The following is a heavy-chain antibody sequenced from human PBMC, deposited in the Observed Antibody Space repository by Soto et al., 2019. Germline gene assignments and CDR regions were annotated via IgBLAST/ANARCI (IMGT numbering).Heavy chain of an antibody. CDR2: IYYSGST. D-gene: IGHD3-3*01. J-gene: IGHJ3*02. CDR1: GGSISSGGYY. CDR3: ARPDGVITIEEVHDAFDI. V-gene: IGHV4-31*03. Sequence: PSETLSLTCTVSGGSISSGGYYWSWIRQHPGKGLEWIGYIYYSGSTYYNPSLKSRVTISVDTSKNQFSLKLSSVTAADTAVYYCARPDGVITIEEVHDAFDIWGQGTMVTVS.